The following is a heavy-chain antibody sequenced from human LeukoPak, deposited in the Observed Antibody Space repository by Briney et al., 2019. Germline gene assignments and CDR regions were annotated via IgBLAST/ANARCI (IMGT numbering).Heavy chain of an antibody. CDR2: INPNSGGT. D-gene: IGHD2-8*01. Sequence: APQKSSCKASGYTFTGYYMHWVRQAPGQGLEWMGWINPNSGGTNYAQKFQGRVTMTRDTSISTAYMELSRLRSDDTAVYYCAREYEGGYYMDVWGKGTTVTVSS. CDR1: GYTFTGYY. J-gene: IGHJ6*03. CDR3: AREYEGGYYMDV. V-gene: IGHV1-2*02.